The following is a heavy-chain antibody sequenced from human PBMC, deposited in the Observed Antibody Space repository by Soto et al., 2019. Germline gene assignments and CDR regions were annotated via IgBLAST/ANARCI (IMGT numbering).Heavy chain of an antibody. V-gene: IGHV3-23*01. Sequence: EVQLLESGGGLVQPGGSLRLSCAASGFTFSSYAMNWVRQAPGKGLEWVSVISGSGGSTYYADSVKGRFTISSDNSKNTLYLQMNSLRAEDTAVYYCAKRTTGSYFDLWGRGTLVTVAS. J-gene: IGHJ2*01. CDR2: ISGSGGST. CDR1: GFTFSSYA. CDR3: AKRTTGSYFDL.